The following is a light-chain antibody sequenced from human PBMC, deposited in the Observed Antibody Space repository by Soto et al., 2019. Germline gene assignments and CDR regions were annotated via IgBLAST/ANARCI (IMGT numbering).Light chain of an antibody. Sequence: EIVMTQSPATLSVSPGERATLSCRASQSVSNNLAWYQQKPGQAPRLLIYFASTRAPGMPARFSGSGSGTQFTLTITSLQSEDVAFYYCQHYDEWPLTFGGGTKVETK. CDR2: FAS. V-gene: IGKV3-15*01. CDR3: QHYDEWPLT. J-gene: IGKJ4*01. CDR1: QSVSNN.